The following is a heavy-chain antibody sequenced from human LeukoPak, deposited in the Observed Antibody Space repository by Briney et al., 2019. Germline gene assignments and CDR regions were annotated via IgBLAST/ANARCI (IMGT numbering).Heavy chain of an antibody. CDR3: AGAGAGDDYFDY. CDR2: MNPNSGNT. D-gene: IGHD1-26*01. V-gene: IGHV1-8*01. Sequence: GASVKVSCKASGYTFTSYDINWVRQATGQGLEWMGWMNPNSGNTGYAQKFQGRVTMTRNTSISTAYMELSSLRSEDTAVYSCAGAGAGDDYFDYWGQGTLVTVSS. CDR1: GYTFTSYD. J-gene: IGHJ4*02.